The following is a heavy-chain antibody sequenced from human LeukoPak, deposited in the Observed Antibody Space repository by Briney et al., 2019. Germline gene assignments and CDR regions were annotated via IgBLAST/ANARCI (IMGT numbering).Heavy chain of an antibody. V-gene: IGHV4-59*01. CDR3: ARGEYSGYNLLI. Sequence: SETLSLTCTVSGVSITTYYWTWIRQAPGNGLEWIGFVYYGGSTIYNPSLKSRVTMSLDTAKNQFSLRLSSVTAADTAVYYCARGEYSGYNLLIWGQGTMVTVSS. CDR2: VYYGGST. J-gene: IGHJ3*02. CDR1: GVSITTYY. D-gene: IGHD5-12*01.